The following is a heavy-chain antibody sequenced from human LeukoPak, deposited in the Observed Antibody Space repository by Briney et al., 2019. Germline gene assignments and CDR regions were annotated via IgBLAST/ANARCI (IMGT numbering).Heavy chain of an antibody. CDR2: ISYSGNT. V-gene: IGHV4-39*02. J-gene: IGHJ2*01. CDR3: SRGRVWFGFFDL. CDR1: GASISGTSYY. Sequence: SETLSLTCTVSGASISGTSYYWGWIRQPPGKGLEWIGTISYSGNTYYDPPLKSRLTISVDTSKNQFSLNLTSVTAADTGVYYCSRGRVWFGFFDLWGRGTLVTVSS. D-gene: IGHD3-10*01.